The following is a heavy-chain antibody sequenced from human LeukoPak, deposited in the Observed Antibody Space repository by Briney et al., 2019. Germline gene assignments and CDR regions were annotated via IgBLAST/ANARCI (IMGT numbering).Heavy chain of an antibody. D-gene: IGHD4-23*01. CDR1: GFTFDDYA. Sequence: GGSLRLSCAASGFTFDDYAMHWVRQAPGKGLEWVSGISWNSGSIGYADSVKGRFTISRDNAKNSLYLQMNSLRAEDTALYYCAKDILRWSFDSWGQGILVTVSS. J-gene: IGHJ4*02. CDR2: ISWNSGSI. V-gene: IGHV3-9*01. CDR3: AKDILRWSFDS.